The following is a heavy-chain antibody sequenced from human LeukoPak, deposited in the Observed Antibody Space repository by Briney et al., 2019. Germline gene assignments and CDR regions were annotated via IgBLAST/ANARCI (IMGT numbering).Heavy chain of an antibody. CDR2: IKQDGSEK. J-gene: IGHJ4*02. V-gene: IGHV3-7*01. Sequence: PGGSLRLSCAASGFTFSSYLMSSVRQAPGKGLEWVANIKQDGSEKYYVDSVKGRFTISRDNAKNSLYVQMNSLRTEVTAVYDGARDGDRALWSPEYYFDYWGQGTLVTVSS. CDR1: GFTFSSYL. CDR3: ARDGDRALWSPEYYFDY. D-gene: IGHD3-10*01.